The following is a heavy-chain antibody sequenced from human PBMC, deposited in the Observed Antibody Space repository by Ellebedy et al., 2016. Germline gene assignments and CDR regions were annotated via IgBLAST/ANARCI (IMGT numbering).Heavy chain of an antibody. CDR3: ARHPSLCGDCHNWFDP. Sequence: SETLSLTCTVSGGSISSSSYYWGWIRQPPGKGLEWIGSIYYSGSTYYNPSLKSRVTISVDTSKNQFSLKLSSVTAADTAVYYCARHPSLCGDCHNWFDPWGQGTLVTVSS. CDR1: GGSISSSSYY. D-gene: IGHD2-21*02. J-gene: IGHJ5*02. V-gene: IGHV4-39*01. CDR2: IYYSGST.